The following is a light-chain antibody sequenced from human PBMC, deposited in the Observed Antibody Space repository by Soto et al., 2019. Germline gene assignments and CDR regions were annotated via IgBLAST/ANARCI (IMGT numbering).Light chain of an antibody. V-gene: IGKV3-11*01. CDR1: QSVNNY. J-gene: IGKJ5*01. Sequence: DIVLTQSPATLSLSPGEGATLSCRASQSVNNYLAWYQQKPGQAPRLLIYDASNRATGIPARFRGSGSGTDFNLSISSLEPEDSAVYFCQHRSNWPTFGQGTRLEIK. CDR3: QHRSNWPT. CDR2: DAS.